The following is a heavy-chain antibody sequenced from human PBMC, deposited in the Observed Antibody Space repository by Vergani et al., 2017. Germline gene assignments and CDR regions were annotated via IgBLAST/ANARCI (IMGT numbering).Heavy chain of an antibody. D-gene: IGHD2-2*02. J-gene: IGHJ4*02. CDR3: ATIGYRRWGYYFDY. Sequence: QVQLQQWGAGLLKPSETLSLTCAVSGGSFSGYYWSWIRQPPGKGLEWIGEINHSGSTNYNPSLKSRVTISVDESRTLFSLRLNSVTAADTAVYYCATIGYRRWGYYFDYWGQGILVTVSS. CDR1: GGSFSGYY. V-gene: IGHV4-34*01. CDR2: INHSGST.